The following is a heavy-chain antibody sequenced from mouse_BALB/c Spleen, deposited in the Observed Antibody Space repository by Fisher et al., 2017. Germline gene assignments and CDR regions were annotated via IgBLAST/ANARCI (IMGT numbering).Heavy chain of an antibody. Sequence: KFKGKATLTADKSSSTAYMQLSSLTSEDSAVYYCARNYGSFYAMDYWGQGTSVTVSS. D-gene: IGHD1-1*01. J-gene: IGHJ4*01. V-gene: IGHV1-4*01. CDR3: ARNYGSFYAMDY.